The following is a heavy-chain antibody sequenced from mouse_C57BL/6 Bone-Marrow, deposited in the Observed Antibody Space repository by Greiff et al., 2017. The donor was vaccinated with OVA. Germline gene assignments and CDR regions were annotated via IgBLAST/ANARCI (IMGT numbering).Heavy chain of an antibody. Sequence: VKLVESGAELARPGASVKLSCKASGYTFTSYGISWVKQRTGQGLEWIGEIYPRSGNTYYNEKFKGKATLTADKSSSTAYMELRSLTSEDSAVYFCAYGYDVTWFAYWGQGTLVTVSA. D-gene: IGHD2-2*01. V-gene: IGHV1-81*01. CDR1: GYTFTSYG. J-gene: IGHJ3*01. CDR2: IYPRSGNT. CDR3: AYGYDVTWFAY.